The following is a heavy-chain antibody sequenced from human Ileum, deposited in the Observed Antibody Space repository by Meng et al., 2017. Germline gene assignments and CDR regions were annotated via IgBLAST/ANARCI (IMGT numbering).Heavy chain of an antibody. CDR3: VRDNRLGMTVPGRPLGDAFDI. D-gene: IGHD6-19*01. CDR1: GYTFSAYA. J-gene: IGHJ3*02. Sequence: GGSLRLSCAASGYTFSAYAMHWVRQAPGKGLEWVAVIWYDGSNKYYADSVKGRFTISRDNSKNTLYLQMDRPRAEDTAVYYCVRDNRLGMTVPGRPLGDAFDIWGQGTMVTVSS. CDR2: IWYDGSNK. V-gene: IGHV3-33*01.